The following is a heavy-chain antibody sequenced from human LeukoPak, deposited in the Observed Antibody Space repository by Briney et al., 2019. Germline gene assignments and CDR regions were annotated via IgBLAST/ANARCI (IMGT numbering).Heavy chain of an antibody. CDR3: ARAGPSELSGEGYFVY. J-gene: IGHJ4*02. D-gene: IGHD7-27*01. CDR2: INPNSGGT. CDR1: GYMFIAQY. V-gene: IGHV1-2*02. Sequence: GASVNVSCKASGYMFIAQYIHWVRQAPGKGLEWMGWINPNSGGTNYAQKFQGRVTLTRDTSISTAYMELRRLRSDDTAVYYCARAGPSELSGEGYFVYWGQGTVVTVSS.